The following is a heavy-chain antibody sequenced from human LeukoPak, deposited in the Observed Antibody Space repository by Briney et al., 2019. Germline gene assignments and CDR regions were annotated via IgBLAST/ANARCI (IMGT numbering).Heavy chain of an antibody. Sequence: SETLSLTCTVSGGSISSSSYYWGWIRQPPGKGLEWIGSIYYSGSTYYNPSLKSRVTISVDTSKNQFSLKLSSVTAADTAVYYCARRDGGSYYWFDYWGQGTLVTVSS. J-gene: IGHJ4*02. D-gene: IGHD1-26*01. CDR3: ARRDGGSYYWFDY. V-gene: IGHV4-39*01. CDR2: IYYSGST. CDR1: GGSISSSSYY.